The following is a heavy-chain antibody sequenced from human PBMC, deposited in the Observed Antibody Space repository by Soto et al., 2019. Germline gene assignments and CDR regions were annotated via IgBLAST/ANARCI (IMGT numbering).Heavy chain of an antibody. CDR2: ISYNGNNK. Sequence: QVQLVESGGGVVQPGRSLRLSCAASGFSISTYALHWVRQAPGKGPEWVAIISYNGNNKHYADSVKGRFTISRDNSKNTVDLQMKSLRVEYTAMYYCARRSFPYSGSPLEPWSDALDIWGQGTMVTVSS. D-gene: IGHD1-26*01. V-gene: IGHV3-30*04. J-gene: IGHJ3*02. CDR1: GFSISTYA. CDR3: ARRSFPYSGSPLEPWSDALDI.